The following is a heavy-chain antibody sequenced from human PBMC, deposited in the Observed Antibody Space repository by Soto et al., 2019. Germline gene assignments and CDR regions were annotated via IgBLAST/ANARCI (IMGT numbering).Heavy chain of an antibody. CDR1: GGSISNGGYY. Sequence: QVQLQESGPGLVKPSQTLSLTCTVSGGSISNGGYYWSWIRQHPGKGLEWIGYIYYSGSTYYNPSLKSRVTISVDTSKNQSSLKLSSVTAADTAVYYCASQDVGDPLGERSGYGLDPWGQGTLVTVSS. CDR3: ASQDVGDPLGERSGYGLDP. D-gene: IGHD3-3*01. V-gene: IGHV4-31*03. J-gene: IGHJ5*02. CDR2: IYYSGST.